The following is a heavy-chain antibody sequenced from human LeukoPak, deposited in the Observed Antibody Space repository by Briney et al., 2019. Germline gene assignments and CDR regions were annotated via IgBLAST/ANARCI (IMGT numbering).Heavy chain of an antibody. CDR3: ARDWDHSSGWYLSPYYYYGMDV. CDR1: GYTFTSYG. D-gene: IGHD6-19*01. J-gene: IGHJ6*02. Sequence: ASVKVSCKASGYTFTSYGISWVRQAPGQGLEWMGWISAYNGNTNYAQKLQGRVTMTTDTSTSTAYMELRSLRSDDTAVYYCARDWDHSSGWYLSPYYYYGMDVWGQGTTVTVSS. V-gene: IGHV1-18*01. CDR2: ISAYNGNT.